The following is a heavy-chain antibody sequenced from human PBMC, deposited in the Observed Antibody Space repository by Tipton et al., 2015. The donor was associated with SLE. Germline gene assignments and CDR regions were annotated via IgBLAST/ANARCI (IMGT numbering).Heavy chain of an antibody. V-gene: IGHV3-30-3*01. CDR3: ASSDYDYA. CDR1: GFTFSSYP. J-gene: IGHJ4*02. D-gene: IGHD3-16*01. Sequence: RLSCAASGFTFSSYPMHWVRQAPGKGLEWVAVISYDGSNKYYADSVKGRFTISRDNSKNTLYLQMNSLTAEDTAVYYCASSDYDYAWGQGTLVTVSS. CDR2: ISYDGSNK.